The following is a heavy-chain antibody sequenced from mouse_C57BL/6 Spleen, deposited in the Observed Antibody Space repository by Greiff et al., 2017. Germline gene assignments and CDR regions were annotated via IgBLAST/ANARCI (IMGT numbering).Heavy chain of an antibody. V-gene: IGHV1-69*01. CDR3: ARGCITREAWFAY. D-gene: IGHD1-1*01. J-gene: IGHJ3*01. CDR2: IDPSDSYT. CDR1: GYTFPSYW. Sequence: VQLQQPGAELVMPGASVTLSCKASGYTFPSYWMHWVKQRPGQGLAWIGEIDPSDSYTNYNQKFKGKSTLTVDKSSSTAYMQLSSLTSEDSAVYYCARGCITREAWFAYWGQGTLVTVSA.